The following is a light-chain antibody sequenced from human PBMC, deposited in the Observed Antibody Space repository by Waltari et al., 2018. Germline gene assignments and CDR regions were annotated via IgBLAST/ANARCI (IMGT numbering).Light chain of an antibody. CDR3: QAWDTSTGVV. J-gene: IGLJ2*01. CDR1: HLQYKY. CDR2: RDI. Sequence: YEMTQPPSVSVSPGQTASITCSGDHLQYKYVYWYQHKPGKSPLLILYRDIERPSGIPERFSGSNAGNTATLTISETQAMDEADYYCQAWDTSTGVVFGGGTKLTVL. V-gene: IGLV3-1*01.